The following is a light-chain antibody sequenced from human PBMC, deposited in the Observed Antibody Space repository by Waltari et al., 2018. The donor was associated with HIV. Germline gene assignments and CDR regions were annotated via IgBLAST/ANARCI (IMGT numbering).Light chain of an antibody. Sequence: QSVLTQPPSVSGAPGQRVTISCTGSSSNIGAGYDVHWYQQLPGTAPKLLIQGTNNRPSWVPDRFSGSKSGTSASLAITGLQAEDEADYYCQSYDSSRSGWVFGGGTKLTVL. CDR3: QSYDSSRSGWV. V-gene: IGLV1-40*01. CDR1: SSNIGAGYD. J-gene: IGLJ3*02. CDR2: GTN.